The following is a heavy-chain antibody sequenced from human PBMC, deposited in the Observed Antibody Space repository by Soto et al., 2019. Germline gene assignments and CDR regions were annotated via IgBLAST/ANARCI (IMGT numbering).Heavy chain of an antibody. CDR3: ARGDSTDCSNGVCSFFYNHDMDV. D-gene: IGHD2-8*01. J-gene: IGHJ6*02. V-gene: IGHV1-2*04. Sequence: QVQLVQSGAEVKKPGASVKVSCKASGYSFTDYHIHWVRQAPGQWLEWLGRINPKSGGTSTAQKFQGWVTMTTGTSISTASMELTRLTSDDTAIYYCARGDSTDCSNGVCSFFYNHDMDVWGQGTTVTVSS. CDR1: GYSFTDYH. CDR2: INPKSGGT.